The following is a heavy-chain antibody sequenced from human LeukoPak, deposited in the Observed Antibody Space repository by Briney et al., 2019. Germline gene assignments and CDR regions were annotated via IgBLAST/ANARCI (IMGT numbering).Heavy chain of an antibody. J-gene: IGHJ3*02. CDR2: ISSSGSSI. D-gene: IGHD5-24*01. CDR1: GFSFSDYY. Sequence: GGSLRLSCAASGFSFSDYYMTWIRQAPGKGLEWISYISSSGSSIYYADPVKGRFTISRDNAKNSLYLQMNSLRAEDTAVYYCARARDGYNSGAFDIWGQGTMVTVSS. V-gene: IGHV3-11*04. CDR3: ARARDGYNSGAFDI.